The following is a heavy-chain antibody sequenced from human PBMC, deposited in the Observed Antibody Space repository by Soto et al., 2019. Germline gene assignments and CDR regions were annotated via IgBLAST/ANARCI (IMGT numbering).Heavy chain of an antibody. CDR1: GGSISSSSYY. V-gene: IGHV4-39*01. CDR3: ARQLHRVTISQG. D-gene: IGHD3-3*01. J-gene: IGHJ4*02. CDR2: IYYSGST. Sequence: QLQLQESGPGLVKPSETLSLTCTVSGGSISSSSYYWGWIRQPPGKGLEWIGSIYYSGSTYYNPSLKSRVTISVDTSENQFSLKLSSVTAADTAVYYCARQLHRVTISQGWVQGTLVTVSS.